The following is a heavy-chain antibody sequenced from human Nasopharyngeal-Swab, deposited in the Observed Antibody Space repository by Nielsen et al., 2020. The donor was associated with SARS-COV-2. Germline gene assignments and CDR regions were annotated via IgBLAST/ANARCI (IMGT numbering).Heavy chain of an antibody. Sequence: WIRKPPGKGLEWVSVIYYGGDITYYADSVKGRFTTSRDNSKNTVHLQMNSLRADDTAIYYCAKNRDSVAGTPDDAFDIWGQGTMVTVSS. CDR3: AKNRDSVAGTPDDAFDI. CDR2: IYYGGDIT. J-gene: IGHJ3*02. D-gene: IGHD6-19*01. V-gene: IGHV3-23*03.